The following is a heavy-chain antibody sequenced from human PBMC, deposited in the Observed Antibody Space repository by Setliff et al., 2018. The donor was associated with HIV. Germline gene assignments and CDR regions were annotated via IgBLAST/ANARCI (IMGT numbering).Heavy chain of an antibody. Sequence: RASVKVSCKASGYTFSTYGISWVRQAPGQGLEWMGWISAYNGNTNYAQKLQGRVTVTTDTSTSTAYMELRSLRSDDTAVYYCARDRGVYCISSSCYSPVDAFDIWGQGTMGTV. CDR2: ISAYNGNT. V-gene: IGHV1-18*01. J-gene: IGHJ3*02. CDR3: ARDRGVYCISSSCYSPVDAFDI. D-gene: IGHD2-2*01. CDR1: GYTFSTYG.